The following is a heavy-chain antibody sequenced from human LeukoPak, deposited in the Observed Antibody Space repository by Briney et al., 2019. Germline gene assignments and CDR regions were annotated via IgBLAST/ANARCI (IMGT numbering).Heavy chain of an antibody. CDR2: ISGSGGST. CDR3: AKDLAVAGTSDY. CDR1: GFTFSSYA. V-gene: IGHV3-23*01. Sequence: GGPLRLSCAASGFTFSSYAMSWVRQAPGKGLEWVSAISGSGGSTYYADSVKGRFTISRDNSKNTLYLQMNSLRAEDTAVYYCAKDLAVAGTSDYWGQGTLVTVSS. D-gene: IGHD6-19*01. J-gene: IGHJ4*02.